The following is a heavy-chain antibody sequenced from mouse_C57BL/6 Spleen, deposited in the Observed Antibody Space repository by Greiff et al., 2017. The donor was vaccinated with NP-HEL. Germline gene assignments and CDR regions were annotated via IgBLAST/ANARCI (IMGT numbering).Heavy chain of an antibody. J-gene: IGHJ2*01. CDR1: GFPFRDYY. CDR2: ISNGGGCT. V-gene: IGHV5-12*01. CDR3: ARQELSLDY. D-gene: IGHD3-2*02. Sequence: EVKLMESGGGLLQPGGSLKLSCAASGFPFRDYYMYWFRQTPETRLAWVAYISNGGGCTSYPDTVKGRFTISRDNAKTTLYLQMSRLKSEDTAMYYCARQELSLDYWGQGTTLTVSS.